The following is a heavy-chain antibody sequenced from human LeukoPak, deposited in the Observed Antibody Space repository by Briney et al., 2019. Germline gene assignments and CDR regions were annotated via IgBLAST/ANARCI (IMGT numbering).Heavy chain of an antibody. V-gene: IGHV4-30-4*01. CDR1: GGSISSGDYY. Sequence: SQTLSLTCTVSGGSISSGDYYWSWIRQPPGKGLEWIGYIYYSGSTYYNPSLKSRVTISVDTSKNQFSLKLSSVTAADTAVYYCARSDSDDFYGDVNWFDPWGQGTLGTVFS. CDR3: ARSDSDDFYGDVNWFDP. J-gene: IGHJ5*02. CDR2: IYYSGST. D-gene: IGHD4-17*01.